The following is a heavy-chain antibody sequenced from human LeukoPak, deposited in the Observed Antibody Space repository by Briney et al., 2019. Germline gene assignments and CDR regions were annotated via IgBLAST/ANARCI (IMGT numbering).Heavy chain of an antibody. CDR2: ISYAGSNK. V-gene: IGHV3-30-3*02. CDR1: GFTFNSYA. Sequence: PGRSLRLSCAASGFTFNSYAMHWVRQAAGKGLEWVAIISYAGSNKFYADSVKGRFAISRDNSKNTLYLQMDSLRAEDTAVYYCAKTKVGTGLDALDIWGQGTMVTVSP. D-gene: IGHD2-21*02. J-gene: IGHJ3*02. CDR3: AKTKVGTGLDALDI.